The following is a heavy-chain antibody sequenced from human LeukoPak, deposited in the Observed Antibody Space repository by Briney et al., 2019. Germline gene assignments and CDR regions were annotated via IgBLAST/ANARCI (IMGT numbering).Heavy chain of an antibody. CDR3: TRAQLGIRY. CDR2: IKSKTDGGTT. CDR1: GFSFSNAW. D-gene: IGHD7-27*01. Sequence: GGSLRLSCAASGFSFSNAWMSWVRQAPGKGLEWVGHIKSKTDGGTTDYAAPAQGRFTISRDDSKNTLYLQMNSLKAEDTAVYYCTRAQLGIRYWGQGTLVTVSS. J-gene: IGHJ4*02. V-gene: IGHV3-15*01.